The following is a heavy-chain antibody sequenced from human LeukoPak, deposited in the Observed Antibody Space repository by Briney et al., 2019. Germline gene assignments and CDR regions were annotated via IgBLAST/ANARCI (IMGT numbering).Heavy chain of an antibody. CDR2: INPNSGGT. D-gene: IGHD6-19*01. Sequence: ASVKVSCKASGYTFTGYYMHWVRPAPGQGVAWMGWINPNSGGTNYAQKFQGRVIMTRDTSISTAYMELSRLRSDDTAVYYCARTTYSSGWFDYWGQGTLVTVSS. CDR1: GYTFTGYY. J-gene: IGHJ5*01. CDR3: ARTTYSSGWFDY. V-gene: IGHV1-2*02.